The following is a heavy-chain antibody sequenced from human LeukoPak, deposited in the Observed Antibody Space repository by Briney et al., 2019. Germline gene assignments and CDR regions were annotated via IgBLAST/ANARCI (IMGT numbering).Heavy chain of an antibody. J-gene: IGHJ4*02. Sequence: SETLSLTCTVSGGSISSYYWSWTRQPPGKGLEWIGYIYYSGSTNYNPSLKSRVTISVDTSKNQFSLKLSSVTAADTAVYYCARHYGSGSYYRKGTVLFDYWGQGTLVTVSS. CDR3: ARHYGSGSYYRKGTVLFDY. CDR1: GGSISSYY. V-gene: IGHV4-59*01. CDR2: IYYSGST. D-gene: IGHD3-10*01.